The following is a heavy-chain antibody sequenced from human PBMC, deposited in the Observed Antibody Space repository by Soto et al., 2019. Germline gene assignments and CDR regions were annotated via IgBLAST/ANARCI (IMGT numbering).Heavy chain of an antibody. CDR3: AKGDNLGPKTGYAFDP. CDR2: TYLRSKWYN. D-gene: IGHD5-12*01. Sequence: SQTLSLTCAISGDSVSSNTASWNWIRQSPSRGLEWLGRTYLRSKWYNDHAVSVKSRIIINPDTSNNQFSLQLNSVTPEDTAVYFCAKGDNLGPKTGYAFDPWGQGIMVTVSS. V-gene: IGHV6-1*01. J-gene: IGHJ5*02. CDR1: GDSVSSNTAS.